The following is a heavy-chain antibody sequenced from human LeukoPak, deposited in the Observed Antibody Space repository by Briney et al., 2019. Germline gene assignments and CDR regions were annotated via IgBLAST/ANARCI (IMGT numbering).Heavy chain of an antibody. V-gene: IGHV4-59*11. CDR2: IYYSGST. CDR3: ARTNYYDSSGYRYHYYYYYMDV. D-gene: IGHD3-22*01. J-gene: IGHJ6*03. Sequence: SETLSLTCTVSGGSISSHYWSWIRQPPGKGLEWIGYIYYSGSTNYNPSLKSRVTISVDTSKNRFSLKLSSVTAADTAVYYCARTNYYDSSGYRYHYYYYYMDVWGKGTTVTVSS. CDR1: GGSISSHY.